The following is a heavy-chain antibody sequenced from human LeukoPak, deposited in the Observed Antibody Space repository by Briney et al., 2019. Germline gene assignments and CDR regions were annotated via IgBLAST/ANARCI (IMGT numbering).Heavy chain of an antibody. Sequence: PGGSLRLSCAASGFTFSDYYMSWIRQAPGKGLERVSYISSSGSTIYYADSVKGRFTISRDNAKNSLYLQMNSLRAEDTAVYYCARAGGATDFDAFDIWGQGTMVTVSS. V-gene: IGHV3-11*01. J-gene: IGHJ3*02. CDR1: GFTFSDYY. CDR2: ISSSGSTI. D-gene: IGHD1-26*01. CDR3: ARAGGATDFDAFDI.